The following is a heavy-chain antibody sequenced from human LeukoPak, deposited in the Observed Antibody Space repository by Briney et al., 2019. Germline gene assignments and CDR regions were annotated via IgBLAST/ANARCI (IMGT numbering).Heavy chain of an antibody. J-gene: IGHJ3*01. V-gene: IGHV4-34*01. CDR3: AKVYSSSSRDAFDV. Sequence: SETLSLTCAVYGGPFSGYYWSWIRQPPGKGLEWIGEINYSGSTNYNASHESRVTISADTSKKQFTLNLSSVTAADTAVYYCAKVYSSSSRDAFDVWGPGTMVTVSS. D-gene: IGHD6-6*01. CDR2: INYSGST. CDR1: GGPFSGYY.